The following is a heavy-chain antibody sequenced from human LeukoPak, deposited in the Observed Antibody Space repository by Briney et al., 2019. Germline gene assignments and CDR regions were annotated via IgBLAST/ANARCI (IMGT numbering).Heavy chain of an antibody. CDR3: ARSSVSAYAFDI. CDR1: GFTFSSYW. J-gene: IGHJ3*02. CDR2: IKEDGSEK. V-gene: IGHV3-7*03. Sequence: GGSLRLSCAASGFTFSSYWMSWVRQAPGKGLEWVANIKEDGSEKFYVDSVKGRFTISRDNAKNSLYLQMNSLRAEDTALYYCARSSVSAYAFDIWGQGTMVTVSS. D-gene: IGHD6-6*01.